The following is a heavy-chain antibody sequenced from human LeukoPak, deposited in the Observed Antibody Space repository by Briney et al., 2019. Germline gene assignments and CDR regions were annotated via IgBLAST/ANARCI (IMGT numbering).Heavy chain of an antibody. V-gene: IGHV3-23*01. J-gene: IGHJ4*02. D-gene: IGHD6-6*01. CDR1: GFTFSNYA. Sequence: GGSLRLSCAASGFTFSNYAMSWVRQAPGKGLEWVSAISDSGGSTYYADSVKGRFTISRDNSKNTLYLQMNSLRAKDTAVYYCAKRVEYSSSSGGYFDYWGQGTLVTVSS. CDR2: ISDSGGST. CDR3: AKRVEYSSSSGGYFDY.